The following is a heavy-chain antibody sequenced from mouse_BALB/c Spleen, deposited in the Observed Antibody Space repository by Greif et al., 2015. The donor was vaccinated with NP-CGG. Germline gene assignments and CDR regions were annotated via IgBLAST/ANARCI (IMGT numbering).Heavy chain of an antibody. J-gene: IGHJ2*01. D-gene: IGHD3-3*01. Sequence: QVHVKQSGPELVKPGASVKISCKASGYAFSSSWMNWVKQRPGQGLEWIGRIYPGDGDTNYNGKFKGKATLTADKSSSTAYMQLSSLTSVDSAVYFCARGWYYFDYWGQGTTLTVSS. CDR3: ARGWYYFDY. V-gene: IGHV1-82*01. CDR1: GYAFSSSW. CDR2: IYPGDGDT.